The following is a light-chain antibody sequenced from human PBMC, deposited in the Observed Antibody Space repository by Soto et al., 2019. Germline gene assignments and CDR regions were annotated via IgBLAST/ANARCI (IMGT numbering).Light chain of an antibody. J-gene: IGKJ1*01. CDR3: QQYNNWPPWT. CDR1: QSVSSN. CDR2: GAS. V-gene: IGKV3-15*01. Sequence: EIGMKQSPATLSVSPGERATLSCRASQSVSSNLAWYQQKPGQAPRLLIYGASTRATGIPARFSGSGSGTEFTLTISSLQSEDFAVYYCQQYNNWPPWTFGQGTKVDI.